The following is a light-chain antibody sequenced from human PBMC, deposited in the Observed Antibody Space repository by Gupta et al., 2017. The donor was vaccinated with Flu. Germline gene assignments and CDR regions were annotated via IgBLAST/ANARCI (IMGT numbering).Light chain of an antibody. CDR3: QQYDNLPSDT. V-gene: IGKV1-33*01. CDR1: QDISNY. Sequence: IQVTQSPSSLSASVGDRVTITCRASQDISNYLNWYQHKPGKAPRLLIHHASNLATGVPSRFSASGSGTDFTFTISSLQAEDFATYYCQQYDNLPSDTFGQGTKLE. J-gene: IGKJ2*01. CDR2: HAS.